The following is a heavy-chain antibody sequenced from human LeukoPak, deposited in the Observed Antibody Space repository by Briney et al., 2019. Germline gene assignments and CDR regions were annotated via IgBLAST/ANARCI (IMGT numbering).Heavy chain of an antibody. CDR1: GGSISSYY. V-gene: IGHV4-59*01. D-gene: IGHD3-3*01. CDR3: ARGGTYYDFWSGYNFDY. Sequence: PSETLSLTCTVSGGSISSYYWSWIRQPPGKGLEWIGYIYYSGSTNYNPSLKSRVTISVDTSKNQFSLKLSSVTAADTAVYYCARGGTYYDFWSGYNFDYWGQGTLVTVSS. J-gene: IGHJ4*02. CDR2: IYYSGST.